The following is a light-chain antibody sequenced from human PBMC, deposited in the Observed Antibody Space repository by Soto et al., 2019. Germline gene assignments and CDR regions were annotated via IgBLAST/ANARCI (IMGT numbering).Light chain of an antibody. CDR2: GAS. V-gene: IGKV3-20*01. Sequence: ESVLIPVPGAPFFYSGEKATLPCRASPSVRSSYLAWYQQKPGQAPRLLIYGASTRATGIPDRFSGSGSGTDFTLTISRLEPEDFAVYYCQQYGSSPRFTFGPGTKVDIK. CDR3: QQYGSSPRFT. J-gene: IGKJ3*01. CDR1: PSVRSSY.